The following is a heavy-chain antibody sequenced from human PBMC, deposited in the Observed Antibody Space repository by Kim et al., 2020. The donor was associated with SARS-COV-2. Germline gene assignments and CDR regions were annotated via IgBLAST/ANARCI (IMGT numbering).Heavy chain of an antibody. V-gene: IGHV3-11*05. Sequence: GGSLRLSCAASGFTFSDYYMSWIRQAPGKGLEWVSYISSSSSYTNYADSVKGRFTISRDNAKNSLYLQMNSLRAEDTAVYYCAREPQRLASPFDYWGQGTLVTVSS. CDR3: AREPQRLASPFDY. CDR2: ISSSSSYT. J-gene: IGHJ4*02. CDR1: GFTFSDYY. D-gene: IGHD6-25*01.